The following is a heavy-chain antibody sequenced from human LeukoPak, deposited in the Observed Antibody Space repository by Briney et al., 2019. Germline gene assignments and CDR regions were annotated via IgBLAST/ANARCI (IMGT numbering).Heavy chain of an antibody. CDR3: ARGGSRSYTRSTLDY. CDR2: ISYSGST. D-gene: IGHD2-2*01. CDR1: GGSNNVYY. J-gene: IGHJ4*02. V-gene: IGHV4-59*01. Sequence: PSETLSLTCSVSGGSNNVYYWNWIRQSPGKGLEWIGSISYSGSTNYNPSLKSRVAISMDTSKNRFSLKVSSVIAADTAMYYCARGGSRSYTRSTLDYWGQGTLVTVSS.